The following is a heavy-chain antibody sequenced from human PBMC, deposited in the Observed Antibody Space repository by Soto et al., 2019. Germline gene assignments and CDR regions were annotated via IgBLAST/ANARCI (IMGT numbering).Heavy chain of an antibody. J-gene: IGHJ6*02. V-gene: IGHV3-11*01. CDR3: ARDLSGLVATIGRLDYYYGMDV. D-gene: IGHD5-12*01. Sequence: ESGGGLVKPGGSLRLSCAASGFTFSDYYMSWIRQAPGKGLEWVSYISSSGSTIYYADSVKGRFTISRDNAKNSLYLQMNSLRAEDTAVYYCARDLSGLVATIGRLDYYYGMDVWGQGTTVTVSS. CDR1: GFTFSDYY. CDR2: ISSSGSTI.